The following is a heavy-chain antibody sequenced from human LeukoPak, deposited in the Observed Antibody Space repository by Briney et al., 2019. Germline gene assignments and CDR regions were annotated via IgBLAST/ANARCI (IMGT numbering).Heavy chain of an antibody. D-gene: IGHD5/OR15-5a*01. CDR2: INPNSGGT. CDR3: ARDSVRKPPENRFDP. J-gene: IGHJ5*02. Sequence: ASVKVSCKASGYTFTGYYMHWVRQAPGQGLEWMGWINPNSGGTNYAQKFQGRVTMTRDTSISTAYMELSRLRSDDTAVYYCARDSVRKPPENRFDPWGQGTLVTVSS. V-gene: IGHV1-2*02. CDR1: GYTFTGYY.